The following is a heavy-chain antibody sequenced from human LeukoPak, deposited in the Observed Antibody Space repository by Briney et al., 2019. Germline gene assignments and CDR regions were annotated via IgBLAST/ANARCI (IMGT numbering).Heavy chain of an antibody. V-gene: IGHV3-48*03. D-gene: IGHD5-24*01. Sequence: SSKHYADSVKGRFTISRDNAKNSLYLKMNSLRAEDTAVYYCAGEMATTSLDAFDYWGQGTLVTVSS. CDR2: SSK. J-gene: IGHJ4*02. CDR3: AGEMATTSLDAFDY.